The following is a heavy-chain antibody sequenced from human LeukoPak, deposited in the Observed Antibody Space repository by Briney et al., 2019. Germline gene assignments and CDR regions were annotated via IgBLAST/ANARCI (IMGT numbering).Heavy chain of an antibody. CDR1: GLTFSDYY. J-gene: IGHJ6*02. CDR2: ISGSGSTI. V-gene: IGHV3-11*01. Sequence: GGSLRLSCAASGLTFSDYYMSWIRQAPGKGLEWVSYISGSGSTIYYADSVKGRFTNSRDNAKNSLYLQMDSLSAEDTAVYYCATLHYYGMVVWGPGTTVTVS. CDR3: ATLHYYGMVV.